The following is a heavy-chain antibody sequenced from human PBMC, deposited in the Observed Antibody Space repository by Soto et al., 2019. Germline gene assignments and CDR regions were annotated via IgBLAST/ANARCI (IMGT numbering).Heavy chain of an antibody. J-gene: IGHJ6*02. CDR3: AREVAGSLYYGMDV. Sequence: QVQLVESGGGVVQPGRSLRLSCAASGFTFSSYGMHWVRQAPGKGLEWVAVIWYDGSNKYYADSVKGRFTISRDNSKNTLCLQMKSLRAENTAVYYGAREVAGSLYYGMDVWGQGTTVTVSS. CDR2: IWYDGSNK. D-gene: IGHD6-19*01. V-gene: IGHV3-33*01. CDR1: GFTFSSYG.